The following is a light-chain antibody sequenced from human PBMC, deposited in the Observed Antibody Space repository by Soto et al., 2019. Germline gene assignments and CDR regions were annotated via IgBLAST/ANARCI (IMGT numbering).Light chain of an antibody. CDR2: DAS. Sequence: EVRVTITCRARQSSSSLLSWYHHKPGKAPKLLIYDASSLESGVPSRFSGSGSGTEFSLSISSFYRDNMTTYEFAERNSYSRSSGQGTKVDLK. CDR1: QSSSSL. V-gene: IGKV1-5*01. CDR3: AERNSYSRS. J-gene: IGKJ1*01.